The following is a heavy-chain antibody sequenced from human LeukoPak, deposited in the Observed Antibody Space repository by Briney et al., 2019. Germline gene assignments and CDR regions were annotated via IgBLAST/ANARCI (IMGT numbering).Heavy chain of an antibody. Sequence: PGGSLRLSCVASGFAFSSYTMNWVRQAPGKGLEWVSSISSSSSYIYYADSVKGRFTISRDNAKNSLYLQMNSLRAEDTAVYYCARVGTVVTAYYFDYWGQGTLVTVSS. V-gene: IGHV3-21*01. CDR3: ARVGTVVTAYYFDY. D-gene: IGHD4-23*01. J-gene: IGHJ4*02. CDR2: ISSSSSYI. CDR1: GFAFSSYT.